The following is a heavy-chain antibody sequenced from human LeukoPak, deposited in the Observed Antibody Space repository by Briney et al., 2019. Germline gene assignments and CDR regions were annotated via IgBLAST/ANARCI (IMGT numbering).Heavy chain of an antibody. J-gene: IGHJ3*02. V-gene: IGHV4-34*01. D-gene: IGHD3-9*01. CDR1: GGSFSGYY. Sequence: SETLSPTCAVYGGSFSGYYWSWIRQPPGKGLEWIGEINHSGSTNYNPSLKSRVTISVDTSKNQFSLKLSSVTAADTAVYYCARADYDILTGSHGFDIWGQGTMVTVSS. CDR2: INHSGST. CDR3: ARADYDILTGSHGFDI.